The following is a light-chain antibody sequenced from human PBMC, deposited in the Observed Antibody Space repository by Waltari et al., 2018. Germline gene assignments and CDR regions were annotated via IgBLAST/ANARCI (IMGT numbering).Light chain of an antibody. V-gene: IGLV2-8*01. J-gene: IGLJ2*01. CDR3: SSYAGSNNLV. Sequence: QSALTPPPSASGSPGQSVTISCPGTSSDVGGYNYVSWYQQHPGKAPKLMIYEFSKRPSGVPDRFSGSKSGNTASLTVSGLQAEDEADYYCSSYAGSNNLVFGGGTKLTVL. CDR1: SSDVGGYNY. CDR2: EFS.